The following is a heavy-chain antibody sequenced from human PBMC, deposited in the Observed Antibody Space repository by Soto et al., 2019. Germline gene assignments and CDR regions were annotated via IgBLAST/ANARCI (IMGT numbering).Heavy chain of an antibody. Sequence: EVQLLESGGGLVQPGGSLILSCAAYGFTFSTYAMSWVRQAPGKGLEWVSAISGSGSSTYYADSVKGRFTISRDNSKNTLYLQMNSLRAEDTAVYYCTKGGGSCCFDCWGQGTLITVSS. CDR1: GFTFSTYA. J-gene: IGHJ4*02. CDR2: ISGSGSST. D-gene: IGHD2-15*01. CDR3: TKGGGSCCFDC. V-gene: IGHV3-23*01.